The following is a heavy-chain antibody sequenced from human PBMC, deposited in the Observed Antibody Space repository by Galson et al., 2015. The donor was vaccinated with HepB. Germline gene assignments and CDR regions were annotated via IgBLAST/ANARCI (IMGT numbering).Heavy chain of an antibody. Sequence: SVKVSCKASGGTFSSYAISWVRQAPGQGLEWMGGIIPIFGTANYAQKFQGRVTITADKSTSTAYMELSSLRSEDTAVYYCARDASDPPYGDYVYYYYGMDVWGQGTTVTVSS. J-gene: IGHJ6*02. V-gene: IGHV1-69*06. CDR1: GGTFSSYA. CDR3: ARDASDPPYGDYVYYYYGMDV. CDR2: IIPIFGTA. D-gene: IGHD4-17*01.